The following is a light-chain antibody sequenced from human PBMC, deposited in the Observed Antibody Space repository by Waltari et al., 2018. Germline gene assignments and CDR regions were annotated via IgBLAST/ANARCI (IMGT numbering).Light chain of an antibody. Sequence: QSVLTPAPSASAAPGHTVTIDCSGNPSNIGISSVSWYLQVPGTAPQLLIYDDTERPSGIPDRFSGSKSGTSATLAITGLQTGDEGDYYCATWDSGLTGVLFGGGTKVTVL. CDR2: DDT. V-gene: IGLV1-51*01. CDR1: PSNIGISS. CDR3: ATWDSGLTGVL. J-gene: IGLJ3*02.